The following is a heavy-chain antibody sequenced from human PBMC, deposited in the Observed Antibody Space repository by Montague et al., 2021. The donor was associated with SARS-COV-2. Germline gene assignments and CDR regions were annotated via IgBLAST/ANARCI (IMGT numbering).Heavy chain of an antibody. CDR2: IDDSGTT. CDR3: ARNAYNHYGLDV. CDR1: GGSLSTYY. Sequence: SETLSLTCSVSGGSLSTYYWSWIRQPPGKGLKWIGYIDDSGTTRYNPSRRSRVTISLDLSKNQFSLDLNSVTAADTAVYYCARNAYNHYGLDVWGQGTTVTVSS. V-gene: IGHV4-59*08. J-gene: IGHJ6*02.